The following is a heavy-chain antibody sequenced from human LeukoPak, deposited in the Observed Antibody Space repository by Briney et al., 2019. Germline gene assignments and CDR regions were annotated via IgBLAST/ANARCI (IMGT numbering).Heavy chain of an antibody. D-gene: IGHD1-26*01. CDR1: GYTFTGYY. J-gene: IGHJ4*02. Sequence: GASVKVSCKASGYTFTGYYMHWVRQAPGQGLEWMGWINPNSGGTNYAQKFQGWVTMTRDTSISTAYMELSRPRSDDTAVYYCARDRATSTSIYSGSYWPYYFDYWGQGTLVTVSS. CDR2: INPNSGGT. CDR3: ARDRATSTSIYSGSYWPYYFDY. V-gene: IGHV1-2*04.